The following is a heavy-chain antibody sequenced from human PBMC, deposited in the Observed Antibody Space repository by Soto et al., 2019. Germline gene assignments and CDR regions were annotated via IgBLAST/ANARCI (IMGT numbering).Heavy chain of an antibody. CDR2: ISAHNGNT. Sequence: QVHLVQSGDEVKKPGASVKVSCKGSGYTFTSYGITWVRQAPGQGLEWMGWISAHNGNTNYAQKFQGRVTVTRDTSTSTAYMELRSLRSDDTAVYYCARGRYGDYWGQGALVTFSS. J-gene: IGHJ4*02. D-gene: IGHD1-1*01. CDR3: ARGRYGDY. V-gene: IGHV1-18*01. CDR1: GYTFTSYG.